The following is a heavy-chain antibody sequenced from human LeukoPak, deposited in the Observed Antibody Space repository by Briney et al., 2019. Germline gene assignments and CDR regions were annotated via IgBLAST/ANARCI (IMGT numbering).Heavy chain of an antibody. CDR1: GDSISSSSYY. V-gene: IGHV4-39*07. J-gene: IGHJ1*01. CDR2: IYYSGCT. Sequence: RPSETLSLTCTVSGDSISSSSYYWGWIRQPPGKGLEWIGSIYYSGCTYYNPSLKSRVTISVDTSKNQFSLKLSSVTAADTAVYYCARGYYYDSSGSLGYFQHWGQGTLVTVSS. CDR3: ARGYYYDSSGSLGYFQH. D-gene: IGHD3-22*01.